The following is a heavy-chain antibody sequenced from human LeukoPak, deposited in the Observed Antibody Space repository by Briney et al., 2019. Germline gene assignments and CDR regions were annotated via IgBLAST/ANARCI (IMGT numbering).Heavy chain of an antibody. Sequence: GGSLRLSCAASGFTFSSYAMSWVRQAPGKGLEWVSGILDSGYSTYYANSVKGRFTIPRDNSNNTLYLQMNSLRAEDTAVYYCAKLGGHPLHNYYVGVWGKGTTVAVSS. CDR1: GFTFSSYA. CDR3: AKLGGHPLHNYYVGV. D-gene: IGHD3-16*01. CDR2: ILDSGYST. V-gene: IGHV3-23*01. J-gene: IGHJ6*03.